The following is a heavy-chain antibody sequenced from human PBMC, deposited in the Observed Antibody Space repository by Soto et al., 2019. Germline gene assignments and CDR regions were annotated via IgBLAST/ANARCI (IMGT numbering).Heavy chain of an antibody. D-gene: IGHD1-7*01. Sequence: SETLSLTCTVSGYCVTSGSYWGWFRQPPEKGLEWIGSVYRSGHTYHNPSLMSRVTISIDTSKNQFSLKRTSVTAADTAVYYCARARIVVSGTIVDFWGLGTLVTVSS. CDR2: VYRSGHT. CDR3: ARARIVVSGTIVDF. CDR1: GYCVTSGSY. J-gene: IGHJ4*02. V-gene: IGHV4-38-2*02.